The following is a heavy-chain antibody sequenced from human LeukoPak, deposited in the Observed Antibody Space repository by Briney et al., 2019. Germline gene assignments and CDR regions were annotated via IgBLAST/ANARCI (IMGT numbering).Heavy chain of an antibody. D-gene: IGHD2-21*01. CDR2: ISSSGSTI. CDR1: GFTFSSYE. J-gene: IGHJ5*02. V-gene: IGHV3-48*03. CDR3: ARADSNWFDP. Sequence: GGSLRLSCAASGFTFSSYEMNWVRQAPGKGLEWVSYISSSGSTIYYADSVKGRFTISRDNAKNSLYLQMNSLRAEDTAVYYCARADSNWFDPWGQGTLVTVSS.